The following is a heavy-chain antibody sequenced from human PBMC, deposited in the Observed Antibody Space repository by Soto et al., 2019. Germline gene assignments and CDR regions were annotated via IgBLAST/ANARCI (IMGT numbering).Heavy chain of an antibody. CDR2: ISYDGSNK. Sequence: VQLVESGGGVVQPGRSLRLSCAASGFTFSSYGMHWVRQAPGKGLEWVAVISYDGSNKYYADSVKGRFTISRDNSKNTLYLQMNSLRAEDTAVYYCAKAPMEGAYWGQGTLVTVSS. CDR3: AKAPMEGAY. D-gene: IGHD3-10*01. J-gene: IGHJ4*02. CDR1: GFTFSSYG. V-gene: IGHV3-30*18.